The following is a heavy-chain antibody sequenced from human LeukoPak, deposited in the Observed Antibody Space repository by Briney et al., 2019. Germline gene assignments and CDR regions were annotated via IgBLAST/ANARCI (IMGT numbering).Heavy chain of an antibody. J-gene: IGHJ4*02. CDR1: GYTFTGYY. Sequence: PLASVKVSCKASGYTFTGYYMHWVRQAPGQGLEWMGWINPNSGGTNYAQKFQGRVTMTRDTSISTAYMELSRLRSDDTAVYYCAREPPIVVVPAAPFDYWGQGTLVTVSS. V-gene: IGHV1-2*02. CDR3: AREPPIVVVPAAPFDY. CDR2: INPNSGGT. D-gene: IGHD2-2*01.